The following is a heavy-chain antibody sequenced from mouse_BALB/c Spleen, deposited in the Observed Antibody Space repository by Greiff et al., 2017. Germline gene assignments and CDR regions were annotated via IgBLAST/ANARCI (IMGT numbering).Heavy chain of an antibody. V-gene: IGHV5-9-4*01. J-gene: IGHJ2*01. Sequence: EVQVVESGGGLVKPGGSLKLSCAASGFTFSSYAMSWVRQSPEKRLEWVAEISSGGSYTYYPDTVTGRFTISRDNAKNTLYLEMSSLRSEDTAMYYCARDRDDGRASYYFDYWGQGTTLTVSS. D-gene: IGHD2-3*01. CDR1: GFTFSSYA. CDR3: ARDRDDGRASYYFDY. CDR2: ISSGGSYT.